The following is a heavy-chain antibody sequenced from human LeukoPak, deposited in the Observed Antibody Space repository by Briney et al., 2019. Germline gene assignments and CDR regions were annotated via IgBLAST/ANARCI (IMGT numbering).Heavy chain of an antibody. Sequence: GGSLRLSCAASGFTFSSSWMHWVRQTPGKGLVWVSRIDSDGGTTTYADSVKGRFTISRDNAKNTLYLQMNSLRADDTAVYYCGRGVAPYFGGQGTLVTVSS. V-gene: IGHV3-74*01. CDR1: GFTFSSSW. D-gene: IGHD2-2*01. J-gene: IGHJ4*02. CDR3: GRGVAPYF. CDR2: IDSDGGTT.